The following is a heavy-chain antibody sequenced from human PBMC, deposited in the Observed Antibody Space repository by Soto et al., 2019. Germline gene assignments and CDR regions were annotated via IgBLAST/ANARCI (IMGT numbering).Heavy chain of an antibody. CDR3: ARGRTGMIDY. CDR1: GYTFTSYD. J-gene: IGHJ4*02. V-gene: IGHV1-8*01. Sequence: QVQLVQSGAEVKSPGASVKVSCKASGYTFTSYDINWVRQATGQGFEWMGWMNPKSGGTRYIQKFQGRVTMTRDTSISTGYMELSSLTSEDTAVYYCARGRTGMIDYWGQGTLVTVSS. CDR2: MNPKSGGT.